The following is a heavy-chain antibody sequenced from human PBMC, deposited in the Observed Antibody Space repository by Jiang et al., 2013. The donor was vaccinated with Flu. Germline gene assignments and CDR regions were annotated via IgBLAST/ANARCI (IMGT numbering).Heavy chain of an antibody. CDR3: ARSAPGSYEGGGFDP. CDR2: TYYRSKWYN. D-gene: IGHD1-26*01. CDR1: GDSVSSNSAA. V-gene: IGHV6-1*01. Sequence: SQTLSLTCAISGDSVSSNSAAWNWIRQSPSRGLEWLGRTYYRSKWYNDYAVSVKSRITINPDTSKNQFSLQLNSVTPEDTAVYYCARSAPGSYEGGGFDPWGQGNPGHRLL. J-gene: IGHJ5*02.